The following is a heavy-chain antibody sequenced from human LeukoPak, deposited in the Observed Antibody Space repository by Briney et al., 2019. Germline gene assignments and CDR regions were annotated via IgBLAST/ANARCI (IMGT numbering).Heavy chain of an antibody. D-gene: IGHD6-13*01. CDR2: TSSSSSYI. CDR1: GFTFSSYS. CDR3: ARDRSSWYNFDY. V-gene: IGHV3-21*01. J-gene: IGHJ4*02. Sequence: GGSLRLSCAASGFTFSSYSMNWVRQAPGKGLEWVSSTSSSSSYIYYADSVKGRFTISRDNAKNSLYLQMNSLRAEDTAVYYCARDRSSWYNFDYWGQGTLVTVSS.